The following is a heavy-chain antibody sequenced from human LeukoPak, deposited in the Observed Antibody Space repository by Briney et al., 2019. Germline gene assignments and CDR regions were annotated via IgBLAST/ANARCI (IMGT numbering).Heavy chain of an antibody. CDR1: GGSISSYY. Sequence: SETLSLTCTVSGGSISSYYWSWIRQPAGKGLEWIGRIYTSGSTNYNPSLKSRVTISVDTSKNQFSLKLSSVTAADTAVYYCARDVGATTLGSYYYYYMDVWGKGTTVTVSS. V-gene: IGHV4-4*07. CDR2: IYTSGST. D-gene: IGHD1-26*01. J-gene: IGHJ6*03. CDR3: ARDVGATTLGSYYYYYMDV.